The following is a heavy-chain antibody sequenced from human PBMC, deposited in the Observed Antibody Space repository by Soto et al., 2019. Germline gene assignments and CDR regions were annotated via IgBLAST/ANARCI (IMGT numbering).Heavy chain of an antibody. CDR1: GFTFSSFA. CDR2: ISSNGGST. D-gene: IGHD6-13*01. CDR3: VKDDNNSWYRHDAFDN. J-gene: IGHJ3*02. Sequence: GGSLCLACSASGFTFSSFAMHWVRPAPGKGLEYVSAISSNGGSTSYADSVTGRFTISRDNSKNTLYLQMSSLRAEDTAVYYCVKDDNNSWYRHDAFDNWGQGTMVTVSS. V-gene: IGHV3-64D*06.